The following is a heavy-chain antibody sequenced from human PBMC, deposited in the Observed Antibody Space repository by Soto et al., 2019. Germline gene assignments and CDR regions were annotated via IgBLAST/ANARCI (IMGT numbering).Heavy chain of an antibody. CDR3: ASPTGDCSSTSCYAGEFNY. CDR1: GGSISSSSYY. CDR2: IYYSGST. V-gene: IGHV4-39*01. J-gene: IGHJ4*02. Sequence: QLQLQESGPGLVKPSETLSLTCTVSGGSISSSSYYWGWIRQPPGKGLEWIGSIYYSGSTYYNPSLKSRVTISVDTSKNQFSLKLSSVTAADTAVYYCASPTGDCSSTSCYAGEFNYWGQGTLVTVSS. D-gene: IGHD2-2*01.